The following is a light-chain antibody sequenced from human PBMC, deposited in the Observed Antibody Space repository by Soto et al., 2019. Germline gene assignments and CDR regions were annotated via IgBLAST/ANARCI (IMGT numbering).Light chain of an antibody. Sequence: QSVLTQPPSVSGVPGQSVTISCTGSSSNIGAGYDVHWYQQLPGTAPKLLIYGNSNRPSGVPDRFSGSKSGTSASLAITGLQAEDEADYYCQSYDSSLSGVVFGGGTKLTVL. CDR1: SSNIGAGYD. V-gene: IGLV1-40*01. CDR3: QSYDSSLSGVV. J-gene: IGLJ2*01. CDR2: GNS.